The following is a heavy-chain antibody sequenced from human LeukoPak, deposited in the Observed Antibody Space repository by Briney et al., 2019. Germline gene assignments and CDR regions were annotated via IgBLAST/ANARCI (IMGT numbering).Heavy chain of an antibody. V-gene: IGHV1-69*05. J-gene: IGHJ6*03. CDR3: ARGLFSGYYYYYMDV. Sequence: SVKVSCKASGGTFSSYAISWVRQGPGQGLEWMGGIIPIFGTANYAQKFQGRVTITTDESTSTAYMELSSLRSEDTAVYYCARGLFSGYYYYYMDVWGKGTTVTVSS. CDR2: IIPIFGTA. D-gene: IGHD3-3*01. CDR1: GGTFSSYA.